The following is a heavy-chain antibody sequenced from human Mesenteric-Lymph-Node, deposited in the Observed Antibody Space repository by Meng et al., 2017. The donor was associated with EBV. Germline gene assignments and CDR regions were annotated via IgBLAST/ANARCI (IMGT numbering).Heavy chain of an antibody. Sequence: QLQLQQSGSGLVKPSQXLQLPCVISGDSVPSSSAAWTWIRQSPSRGLEWLGRTYYRSKWYNDYAVFVKSRLTINPDTSKNQFSLQLNSVTPEDTAVYYCARGATSVFDLWGRGTLVTVSS. CDR1: GDSVPSSSAA. J-gene: IGHJ2*01. CDR2: TYYRSKWYN. V-gene: IGHV6-1*01. CDR3: ARGATSVFDL.